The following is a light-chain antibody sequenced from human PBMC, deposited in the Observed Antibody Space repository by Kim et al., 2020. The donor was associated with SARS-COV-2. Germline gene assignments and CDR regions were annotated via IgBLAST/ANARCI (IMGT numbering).Light chain of an antibody. CDR1: SSDVGAYNY. CDR3: SSFTSSTTWV. J-gene: IGLJ3*02. Sequence: GQSITISCTGTSSDVGAYNYVSWYQQHPGKAPKIMIYDVTKRPSGVSIRFSGSKSGNTASLTISGLQAEDEADYYCSSFTSSTTWVFGGGTKLTVL. CDR2: DVT. V-gene: IGLV2-14*03.